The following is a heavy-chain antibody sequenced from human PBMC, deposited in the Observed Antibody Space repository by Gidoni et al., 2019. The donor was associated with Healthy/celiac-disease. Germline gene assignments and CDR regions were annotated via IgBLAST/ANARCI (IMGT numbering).Heavy chain of an antibody. D-gene: IGHD4-17*01. V-gene: IGHV4-59*01. J-gene: IGHJ4*02. Sequence: QVQLQESGPGLVKPSETLSLTCTVSGGSISSYYWSWIRQPPGKGLEWIGYMSYSGSTNYNPSLKSRVTISVDTSKNQFSLKLSSVTAADTAVYYCARGVTTVPWGGDYWGQGTLVTVSS. CDR2: MSYSGST. CDR3: ARGVTTVPWGGDY. CDR1: GGSISSYY.